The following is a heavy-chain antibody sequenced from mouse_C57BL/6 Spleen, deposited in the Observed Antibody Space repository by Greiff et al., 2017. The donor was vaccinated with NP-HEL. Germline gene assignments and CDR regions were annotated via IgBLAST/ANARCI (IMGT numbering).Heavy chain of an antibody. D-gene: IGHD2-4*01. CDR1: GFTFISYT. Sequence: EVKVVESGGGLVKPGGSLKLSCAASGFTFISYTMSWVRQTPEKRLEWVATISGGGGNTYYPDSVKGRFTISRDNAKNTLYLQMSSLRSEDTALYYCARHDYGLDYWGQGTTLTVSS. V-gene: IGHV5-9*01. CDR3: ARHDYGLDY. J-gene: IGHJ2*01. CDR2: ISGGGGNT.